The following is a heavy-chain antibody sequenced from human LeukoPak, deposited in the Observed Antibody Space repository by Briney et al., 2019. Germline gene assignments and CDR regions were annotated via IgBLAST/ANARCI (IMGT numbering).Heavy chain of an antibody. V-gene: IGHV3-30*18. D-gene: IGHD3-22*01. CDR1: GFTFSSYG. J-gene: IGHJ4*02. CDR3: AKLLARDYYDSSSTIDY. Sequence: GGSLRLSCAASGFTFSSYGMHWVRQAPGKGLEWVAVISYDGSNKYYADSVKGRFTISRDNSKNTLYLQMNSLRAEDTAVYYCAKLLARDYYDSSSTIDYWGQGTLVTVSS. CDR2: ISYDGSNK.